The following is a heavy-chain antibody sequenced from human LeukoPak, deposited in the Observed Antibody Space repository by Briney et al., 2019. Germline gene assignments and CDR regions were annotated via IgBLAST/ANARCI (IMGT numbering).Heavy chain of an antibody. V-gene: IGHV4-59*01. CDR1: GGSISSYY. D-gene: IGHD6-13*01. J-gene: IGHJ5*02. Sequence: HPSETLSLTCTVSGGSISSYYWSWIRQPPGKGLEWIGYIYYSGSTNYNPSLKSRVTISVDTSKNQFSLKLSSVTAADTAVYYCARWPSRLNWFDPWGQGTLVTVSS. CDR2: IYYSGST. CDR3: ARWPSRLNWFDP.